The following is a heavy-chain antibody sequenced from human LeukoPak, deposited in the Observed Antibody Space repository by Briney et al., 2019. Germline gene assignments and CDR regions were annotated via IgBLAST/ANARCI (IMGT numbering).Heavy chain of an antibody. CDR1: GFTFSSYA. CDR3: ARDLDYDILTGYYYSYYMDV. D-gene: IGHD3-9*01. Sequence: PGGSLRLSCAASGFTFSSYAMSWVRQAPGKGLEWVSSISGSGGSTYYADSVKGRFTISRDNAKNSLYLQMNSLRAEDTAVYYCARDLDYDILTGYYYSYYMDVWGKGTTVTVSS. J-gene: IGHJ6*03. V-gene: IGHV3-23*01. CDR2: ISGSGGST.